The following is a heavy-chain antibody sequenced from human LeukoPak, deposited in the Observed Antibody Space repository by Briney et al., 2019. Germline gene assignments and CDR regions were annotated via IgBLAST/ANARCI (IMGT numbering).Heavy chain of an antibody. Sequence: PGGSLRLSCAASGFTFSSYSMNWVRQAPGKGLEWVSSISSSSSYIYYADSVKGRFTISRDNAKNSLYLQMNSPRAEDTAVYYCARDPSSRFYYGMDVWGKGTTVTVSS. J-gene: IGHJ6*04. CDR3: ARDPSSRFYYGMDV. CDR1: GFTFSSYS. CDR2: ISSSSSYI. V-gene: IGHV3-21*01.